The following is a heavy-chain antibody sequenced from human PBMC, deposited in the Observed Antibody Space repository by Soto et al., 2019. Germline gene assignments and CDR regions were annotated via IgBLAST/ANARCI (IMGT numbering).Heavy chain of an antibody. CDR1: GYSFTSYW. J-gene: IGHJ6*02. D-gene: IGHD6-6*01. Sequence: GEPLKISCKGSGYSFTSYWIGWVRQMPGKGLEWMGIIYPGDSDTRYSPSFQGQVTISADKSISTAYLQWSSLKASDTAMYYCARQAGIAARLDYYYGMDVWGQGTTVTVSS. V-gene: IGHV5-51*01. CDR3: ARQAGIAARLDYYYGMDV. CDR2: IYPGDSDT.